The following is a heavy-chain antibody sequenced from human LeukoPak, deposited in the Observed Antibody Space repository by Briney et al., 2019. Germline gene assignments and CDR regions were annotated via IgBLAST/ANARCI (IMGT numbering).Heavy chain of an antibody. D-gene: IGHD2-2*01. CDR1: GGSISSYY. Sequence: PSETLSLTCTVSGGSISSYYWSWIRQPPGKGLEYIGYFYYSGSANYNPSLKSRVTISVDTSKNQFSLKLSSVTAADTAVYYCARESIAVGYCSSTSCYVYFQHWGQGTLVTVSS. V-gene: IGHV4-59*12. J-gene: IGHJ1*01. CDR3: ARESIAVGYCSSTSCYVYFQH. CDR2: FYYSGSA.